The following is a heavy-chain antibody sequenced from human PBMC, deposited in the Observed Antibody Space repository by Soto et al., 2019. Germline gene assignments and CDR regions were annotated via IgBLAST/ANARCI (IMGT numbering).Heavy chain of an antibody. Sequence: ASVKVSCKASGYTFTGYYMHWVRQAPGQGLEWMGWINPNSGGTNYAQKFQGRVTMTRDTSISTAYMELSRLRSDDTAVYYCARDRRRQHLAPFDYWGQGTLFTVSS. D-gene: IGHD6-13*01. CDR3: ARDRRRQHLAPFDY. J-gene: IGHJ4*02. CDR1: GYTFTGYY. V-gene: IGHV1-2*02. CDR2: INPNSGGT.